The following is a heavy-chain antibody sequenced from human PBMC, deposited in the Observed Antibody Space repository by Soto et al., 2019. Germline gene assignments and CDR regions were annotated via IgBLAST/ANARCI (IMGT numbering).Heavy chain of an antibody. D-gene: IGHD5-18*01. J-gene: IGHJ4*02. CDR2: LYYSRST. V-gene: IGHV4-30-4*01. CDR1: GGSISSGDYY. Sequence: QVQLQESGPGLVKPSQTLSLTCTVSGGSISSGDYYWSWIRQPPGKGLEWIGYLYYSRSTYYNPSIKGRVTISADTSKNQFSLKLSSVTAADTAVYYCASNIYGYTLYDYWGQGTLVTVSS. CDR3: ASNIYGYTLYDY.